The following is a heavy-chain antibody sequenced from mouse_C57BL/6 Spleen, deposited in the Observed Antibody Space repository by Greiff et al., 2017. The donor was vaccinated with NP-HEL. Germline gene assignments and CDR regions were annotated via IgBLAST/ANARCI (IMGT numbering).Heavy chain of an antibody. V-gene: IGHV1-54*01. CDR1: GYAFTNYL. D-gene: IGHD1-1*01. CDR2: INPGSGGT. J-gene: IGHJ4*01. CDR3: AREADYYGSRGAMDY. Sequence: VQLQQSGAELVRPGTSVKVSCKASGYAFTNYLIEWVKQRPGQGLEWIRVINPGSGGTNYNEKFKGKATLTADKSSSTAYMQLSSLTSEDSAVYFCAREADYYGSRGAMDYWGQGTSVTVSS.